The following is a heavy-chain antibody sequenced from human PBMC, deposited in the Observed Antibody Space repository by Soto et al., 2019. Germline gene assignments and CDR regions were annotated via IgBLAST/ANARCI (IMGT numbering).Heavy chain of an antibody. CDR2: IYSGGST. J-gene: IGHJ3*02. V-gene: IGHV3-53*02. D-gene: IGHD1-26*01. CDR3: AREAGGSPRKHDAFDI. CDR1: GFTVSSNY. Sequence: VQLVETGGGLIQPGGSLRLSCAASGFTVSSNYMSWVRQAPGKGLEWVSVIYSGGSTYYADSVKGRFTISRDNSKNTLYLQMNSLRAEDTAVYYCAREAGGSPRKHDAFDIWGQGTMVTVSS.